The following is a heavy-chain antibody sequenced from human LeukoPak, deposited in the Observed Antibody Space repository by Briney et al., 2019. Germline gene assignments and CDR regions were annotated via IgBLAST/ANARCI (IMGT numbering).Heavy chain of an antibody. CDR2: INPNSGGT. CDR1: GYTFTGYY. V-gene: IGHV1-2*02. CDR3: ARAGSHSSWPNDY. Sequence: ASVKVSCKASGYTFTGYYMHWVRQAPGQGLEWMGWINPNSGGTNYAQKFQGGVTMTRDTSISTAYMELSSLRSDDTAVYYCARAGSHSSWPNDYWGQGTLVTVSS. D-gene: IGHD6-13*01. J-gene: IGHJ4*02.